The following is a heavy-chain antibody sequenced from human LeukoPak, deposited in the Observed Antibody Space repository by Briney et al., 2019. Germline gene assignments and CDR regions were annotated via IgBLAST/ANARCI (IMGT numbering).Heavy chain of an antibody. CDR2: ISSSSSTI. Sequence: GGSLRLSCAASGFTFSSYSMNWVRQAPGKGLEWVSYISSSSSTIYYADSVKGRFTISRDNAKNSLYLQMNSLRDEDTAVYYCARDVPAAAIPIYYYYGMDVWGQGTTVTVSS. J-gene: IGHJ6*02. CDR1: GFTFSSYS. CDR3: ARDVPAAAIPIYYYYGMDV. D-gene: IGHD2-2*01. V-gene: IGHV3-48*02.